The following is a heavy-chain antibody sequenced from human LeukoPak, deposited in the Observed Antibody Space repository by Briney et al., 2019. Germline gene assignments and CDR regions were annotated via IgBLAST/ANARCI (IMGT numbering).Heavy chain of an antibody. Sequence: PSETLSLTCTVSGGSISSYYWSWIRQPPGKGLEWIGYIYYSGSTNYNPSLKSRVTISVDTSKNQFSLKLSSVTAADTAVYYCAKHGYSGYDYWGASLDYWGQGTLVTVSS. J-gene: IGHJ4*02. V-gene: IGHV4-59*08. CDR3: AKHGYSGYDYWGASLDY. CDR2: IYYSGST. D-gene: IGHD5-12*01. CDR1: GGSISSYY.